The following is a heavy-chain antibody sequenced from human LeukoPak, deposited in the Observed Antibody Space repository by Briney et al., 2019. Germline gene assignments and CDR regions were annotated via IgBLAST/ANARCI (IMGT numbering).Heavy chain of an antibody. CDR2: IYHSGST. D-gene: IGHD3-22*01. CDR3: ARVALDYYDSSGYRRAFDI. J-gene: IGHJ3*02. V-gene: IGHV4-38-2*02. Sequence: SETLSLTCTVSGYSISSGYYWGWIRQPPGKGLEWIGSIYHSGSTYYNPSLKSRVTISVDTSKNQFSLKLSSVTAADTAVYYCARVALDYYDSSGYRRAFDIWGQGTMVTVSS. CDR1: GYSISSGYY.